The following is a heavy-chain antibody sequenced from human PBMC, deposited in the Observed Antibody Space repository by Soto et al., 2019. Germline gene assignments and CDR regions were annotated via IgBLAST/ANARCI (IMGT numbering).Heavy chain of an antibody. D-gene: IGHD2-8*01. CDR2: IHYSGST. CDR1: GGSISSYY. Sequence: LSLPCTVSGGSISSYYWSWIRQPPGKGLEWIGYIHYSGSTYYMPSLRSRVTLSVDTSKNQFSMRLTSVTAEDTAVYYCARHEGNGNVWPLDYWGQGILVTVSS. V-gene: IGHV4-59*04. CDR3: ARHEGNGNVWPLDY. J-gene: IGHJ4*02.